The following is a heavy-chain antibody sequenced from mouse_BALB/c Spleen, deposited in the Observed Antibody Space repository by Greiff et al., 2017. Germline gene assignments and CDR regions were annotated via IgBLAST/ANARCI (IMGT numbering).Heavy chain of an antibody. CDR2: IRSKSNNYAT. Sequence: EVQRVESGGGLVQPKGSLKLSCAASGFTFNTYAMNWVRQAPGKGLEWVARIRSKSNNYATYYADSVKDRFTISRDDSQSMLYLQMNNLKTEDTAMYYCVRPHLRGYAMDCWGQGTSVTVAS. CDR3: VRPHLRGYAMDC. J-gene: IGHJ4*01. CDR1: GFTFNTYA. V-gene: IGHV10-1*02. D-gene: IGHD1-1*01.